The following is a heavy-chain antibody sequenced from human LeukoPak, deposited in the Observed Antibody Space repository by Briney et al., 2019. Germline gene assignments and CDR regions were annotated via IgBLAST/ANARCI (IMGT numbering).Heavy chain of an antibody. V-gene: IGHV4-4*07. J-gene: IGHJ5*02. CDR1: GGSISSYY. CDR3: AREGTTIFGVANWFDP. D-gene: IGHD3-3*01. Sequence: SETLSLTCTVSGGSISSYYWSWIRQPAGKGLEWIGRIYTSGSTNYNPSLKSRVTMSVDTSKNQFSLKLSSVTAADTAVYYCAREGTTIFGVANWFDPWGQGTLVTVSS. CDR2: IYTSGST.